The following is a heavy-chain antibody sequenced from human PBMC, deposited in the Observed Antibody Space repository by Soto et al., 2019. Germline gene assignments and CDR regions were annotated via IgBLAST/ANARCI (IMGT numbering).Heavy chain of an antibody. CDR1: GGTFSNSV. V-gene: IGHV1-69*05. CDR3: AGGINYYGSGSFDY. D-gene: IGHD3-10*01. J-gene: IGHJ4*02. Sequence: SVKVSCKASGGTFSNSVISWVRQAPGQGLEWMGGIIPIFGTANYAQNFQGRVTIITDESTSTAYMELASLRSEDTAVYYCAGGINYYGSGSFDYWGQGTLVTVSS. CDR2: IIPIFGTA.